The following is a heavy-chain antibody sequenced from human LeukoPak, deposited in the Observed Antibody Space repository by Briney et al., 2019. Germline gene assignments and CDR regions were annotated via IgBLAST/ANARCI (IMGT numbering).Heavy chain of an antibody. CDR3: ARRTYYDFWSGAPNWFDP. CDR1: GGSFSGYY. Sequence: SETLSLTCAVYGGSFSGYYWSWIRHPPGKGLEWIGEINHSGSTNYNPSLKSRVTTSVDTSKNQFSLKLSSVTAADTAVYYCARRTYYDFWSGAPNWFDPWAQGTLVTVSS. V-gene: IGHV4-34*01. J-gene: IGHJ5*02. D-gene: IGHD3-3*01. CDR2: INHSGST.